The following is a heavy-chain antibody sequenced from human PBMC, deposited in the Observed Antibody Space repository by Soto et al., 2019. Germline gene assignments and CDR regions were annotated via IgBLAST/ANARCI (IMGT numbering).Heavy chain of an antibody. J-gene: IGHJ4*02. CDR3: AKDQPPSYYYDSSGYYHDY. CDR2: ISGSGGST. Sequence: PGGSLRLSCAASGFTLSSYAMSWVRQAPGKGLEWVSAISGSGGSTYYADSVKGRFTISRDNSKNTLYLQMNSLRAEDTAVYYCAKDQPPSYYYDSSGYYHDYWGQGTLVTVSS. D-gene: IGHD3-22*01. CDR1: GFTLSSYA. V-gene: IGHV3-23*01.